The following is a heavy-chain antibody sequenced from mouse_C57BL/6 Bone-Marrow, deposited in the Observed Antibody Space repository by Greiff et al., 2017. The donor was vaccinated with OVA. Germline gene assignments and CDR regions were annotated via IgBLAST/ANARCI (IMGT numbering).Heavy chain of an antibody. J-gene: IGHJ4*01. CDR1: GFTFSDYG. Sequence: DVKLVESGGGLVKPGGSLKLSCAASGFTFSDYGMHWVRQAPEKGLEWVAYISSGSSTIYYADTVKGRFTISRDNAKNTLFLQMTSLRSEDTAMYYCARPRYDGHYAMDYWGQGTSVTVSS. D-gene: IGHD2-3*01. CDR3: ARPRYDGHYAMDY. CDR2: ISSGSSTI. V-gene: IGHV5-17*01.